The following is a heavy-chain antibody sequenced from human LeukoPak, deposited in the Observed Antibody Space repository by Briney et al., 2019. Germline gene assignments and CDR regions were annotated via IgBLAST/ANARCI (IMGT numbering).Heavy chain of an antibody. D-gene: IGHD6-6*01. Sequence: GGSLRLSCAASGFTFSSYAMSWVRQAPGKGLGWVSAISGSGGSTYYADSVKGRFTISRDNSKNTLYLQMNSLRAEDTAVYYCAKDPGAARPKFLSWFDPWGQGTLVTVSS. J-gene: IGHJ5*02. CDR2: ISGSGGST. V-gene: IGHV3-23*01. CDR1: GFTFSSYA. CDR3: AKDPGAARPKFLSWFDP.